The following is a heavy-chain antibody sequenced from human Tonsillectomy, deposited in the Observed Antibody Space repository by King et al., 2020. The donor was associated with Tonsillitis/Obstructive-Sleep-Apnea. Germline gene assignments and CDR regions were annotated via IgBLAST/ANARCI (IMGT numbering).Heavy chain of an antibody. D-gene: IGHD2-2*01. CDR3: ARDRDCSGTRCFGDY. J-gene: IGHJ4*02. V-gene: IGHV3-48*02. Sequence: VQLVESGGGLVQPGGSLRLSCAASGFTFSSYSMNWVRQAPGKGLEWLSYISSSSTFIYYADPVKGRFTISRDNAKNSLYLQMNGLRDEDTAVYYRARDRDCSGTRCFGDYWGQGTLVTVSS. CDR2: ISSSSTFI. CDR1: GFTFSSYS.